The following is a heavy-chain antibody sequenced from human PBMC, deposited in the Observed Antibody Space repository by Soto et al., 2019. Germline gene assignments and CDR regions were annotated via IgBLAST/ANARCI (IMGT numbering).Heavy chain of an antibody. V-gene: IGHV4-30-4*01. CDR1: GGSISSGNYY. D-gene: IGHD1-26*01. CDR3: ARTLVGAPPFDY. J-gene: IGHJ4*02. Sequence: QVQLQESGPGLVKPSQTLSLTCTVSGGSISSGNYYWSWIRQPPGKGLEWNGYIYYSGSTYYNPSLTSRVTISVATSKNQFSLKLSSVTAADTAVYYCARTLVGAPPFDYWGQGTLVTVSS. CDR2: IYYSGST.